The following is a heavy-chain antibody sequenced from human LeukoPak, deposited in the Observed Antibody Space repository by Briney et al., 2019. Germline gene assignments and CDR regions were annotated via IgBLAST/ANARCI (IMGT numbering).Heavy chain of an antibody. CDR1: GFTFSSYS. D-gene: IGHD3-22*01. V-gene: IGHV3-21*01. Sequence: GGSLRLSCAASGFTFSSYSMNWVRQAPGKGLEWVSSISSSSSYIYYADSVKGRFTISRDNAKNSLYLQMNSLRAEDTAVYYCARLMIVVFGAFDIWGQGTMVTVSS. CDR3: ARLMIVVFGAFDI. CDR2: ISSSSSYI. J-gene: IGHJ3*02.